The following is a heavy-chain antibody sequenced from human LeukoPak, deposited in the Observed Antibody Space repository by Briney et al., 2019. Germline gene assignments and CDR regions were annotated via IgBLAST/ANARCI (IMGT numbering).Heavy chain of an antibody. CDR1: GDSVSSYSAA. D-gene: IGHD1-20*01. Sequence: SQTLSLTCAISGDSVSSYSAAWNWIRQSPSRGLEWLGRTYYRSKLYYDYAVSVKSRITINPDTSKNQSSLQLNSVTPEDAAVYYCARAGYNWNDRQYNWFDPWGQGTLVTVSS. CDR2: TYYRSKLYY. V-gene: IGHV6-1*01. CDR3: ARAGYNWNDRQYNWFDP. J-gene: IGHJ5*02.